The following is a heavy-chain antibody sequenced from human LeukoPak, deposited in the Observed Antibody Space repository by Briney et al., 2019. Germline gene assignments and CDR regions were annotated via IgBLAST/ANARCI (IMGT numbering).Heavy chain of an antibody. Sequence: GESLKISCKASGYSFTNYWIGWVRQMPGKGLEWMGIINPGDSDTRYSPPSQGQVTISADKSINTAYLQWSRLKASETAMYYCARAAYCGANCYSVGWFDSWGQGTLVTVSS. CDR2: INPGDSDT. CDR3: ARAAYCGANCYSVGWFDS. D-gene: IGHD2-21*02. V-gene: IGHV5-51*01. CDR1: GYSFTNYW. J-gene: IGHJ5*01.